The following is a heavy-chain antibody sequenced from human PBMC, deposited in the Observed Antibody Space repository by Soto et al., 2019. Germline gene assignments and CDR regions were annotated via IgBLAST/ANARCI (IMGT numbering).Heavy chain of an antibody. CDR2: ISYDGSNK. CDR3: ARGGGIYSGYDEDYYYGMDV. J-gene: IGHJ6*02. D-gene: IGHD5-12*01. Sequence: PVGSLRLSCAASGFTFSSYGMHWVRQAPGKGLEWVAVISYDGSNKYYADSVKGRFTISRDNSKNTLYLQMNSLRAEDTAVYYCARGGGIYSGYDEDYYYGMDVWGQGTTVTVSS. V-gene: IGHV3-30*03. CDR1: GFTFSSYG.